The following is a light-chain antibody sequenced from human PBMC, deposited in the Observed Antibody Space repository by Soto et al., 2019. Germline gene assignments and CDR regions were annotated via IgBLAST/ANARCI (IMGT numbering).Light chain of an antibody. CDR1: KLGDKY. V-gene: IGLV3-1*01. J-gene: IGLJ3*02. CDR2: QDS. CDR3: QAWDSTGV. Sequence: SYELTQAPSVSVSPGQTASITCSGDKLGDKYTCWYQQKPGQSPVLVIYQDSKRPSGIPERFSGSNSGNTATLTISGTQAMDEADYYCQAWDSTGVFGGGTEVTVL.